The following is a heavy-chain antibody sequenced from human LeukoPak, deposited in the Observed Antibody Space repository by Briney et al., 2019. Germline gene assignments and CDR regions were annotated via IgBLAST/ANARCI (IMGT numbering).Heavy chain of an antibody. J-gene: IGHJ3*02. Sequence: PRGSLRLSCAASGFTFSSYSMNWVRQAPGKGLEWVSYISSGSSTIYYADSVKGRFTISRDNAKNSLCLQMNSLRDEDTAVYYCARENIVVVTAIRDAFDIWGQGTMVTVSS. V-gene: IGHV3-48*02. D-gene: IGHD2-21*02. CDR1: GFTFSSYS. CDR2: ISSGSSTI. CDR3: ARENIVVVTAIRDAFDI.